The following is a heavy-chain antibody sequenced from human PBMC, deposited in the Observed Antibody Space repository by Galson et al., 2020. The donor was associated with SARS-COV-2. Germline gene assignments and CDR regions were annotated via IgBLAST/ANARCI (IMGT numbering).Heavy chain of an antibody. J-gene: IGHJ4*02. CDR1: GFTFSSYA. CDR2: ISYDGSNK. Sequence: GGSLRLSCAASGFTFSSYAMHWVRQAPGKGLEWVAVISYDGSNKYYADSVKGRFTISRDNSKNTLYLQMNSLRAEDTAVYYCARDLRGVGATGYWGQGTLVTVSS. D-gene: IGHD1-26*01. CDR3: ARDLRGVGATGY. V-gene: IGHV3-30*04.